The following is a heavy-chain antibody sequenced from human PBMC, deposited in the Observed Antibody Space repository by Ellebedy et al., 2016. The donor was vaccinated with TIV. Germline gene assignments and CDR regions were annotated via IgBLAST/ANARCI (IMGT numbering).Heavy chain of an antibody. CDR1: GGTFSSYA. V-gene: IGHV1-69*06. CDR3: ARESNGGLFDY. Sequence: SVKVSCXASGGTFSSYAISWVRQAPGQGLEWMGGIIPIFGTANYAQKFQGRVTITADKSTSTAYMELRSLRSDDTAVYYCARESNGGLFDYWGQGTLVTVSS. J-gene: IGHJ4*02. D-gene: IGHD3-16*01. CDR2: IIPIFGTA.